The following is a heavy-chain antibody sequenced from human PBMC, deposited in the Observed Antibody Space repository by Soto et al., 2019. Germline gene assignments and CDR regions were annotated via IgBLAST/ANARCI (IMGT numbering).Heavy chain of an antibody. D-gene: IGHD2-21*02. CDR3: TTAPGGNSYY. CDR2: IKSETDGGTT. CDR1: GFIFNNAW. V-gene: IGHV3-15*01. Sequence: EVQLVESGGGLVKPGGSLRLSCGASGFIFNNAWMTWVRQAPGKGLEWVGRIKSETDGGTTDYAAPVKGRFTISRDDSKNTLYLLMNSLEIVDTAVYYCTTAPGGNSYYWGPGTLVTVSS. J-gene: IGHJ4*02.